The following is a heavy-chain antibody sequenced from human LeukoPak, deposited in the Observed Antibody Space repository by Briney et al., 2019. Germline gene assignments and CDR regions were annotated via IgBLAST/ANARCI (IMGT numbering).Heavy chain of an antibody. V-gene: IGHV4-59*01. J-gene: IGHJ2*01. Sequence: SETLSLTCTVSGGSISGYYWNWIRQPPGKGLEWIGYVFYSGSTNYNPSLKSRVTISVDTPKNQFSLKLSSVTAADTAVYYCARDREEYFDLWGRGTLVTVSS. CDR2: VFYSGST. CDR1: GGSISGYY. D-gene: IGHD1-26*01. CDR3: ARDREEYFDL.